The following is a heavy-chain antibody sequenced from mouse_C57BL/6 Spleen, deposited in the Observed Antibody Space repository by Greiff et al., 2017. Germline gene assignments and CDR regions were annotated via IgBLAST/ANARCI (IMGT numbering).Heavy chain of an antibody. Sequence: QVQLQQPGAELVKPGASVKMSCKASGYTFTSYWITWVKQRPGQGLEWIGDIYPGSGSTNYNEKFKSKATLTVDTSSSTAYMQLSSLTSEDSAVYYGAREGGYYYGRFAYWGQGTLVTVSA. D-gene: IGHD1-1*01. J-gene: IGHJ3*01. V-gene: IGHV1-55*01. CDR2: IYPGSGST. CDR1: GYTFTSYW. CDR3: AREGGYYYGRFAY.